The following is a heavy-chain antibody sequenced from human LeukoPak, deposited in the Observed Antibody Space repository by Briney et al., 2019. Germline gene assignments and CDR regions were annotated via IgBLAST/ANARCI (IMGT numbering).Heavy chain of an antibody. D-gene: IGHD6-13*01. J-gene: IGHJ1*01. CDR3: ARGGGSSWTQRGYFQY. Sequence: ASVKVSCKASGYTFTSYAMNWVRQAPGQGLEWMGWINTNTGNPTYAQGFTGRFVFSLDTSVSTAYLQISSLKAEDTAVYYCARGGGSSWTQRGYFQYWGQGTLVTVSS. CDR2: INTNTGNP. CDR1: GYTFTSYA. V-gene: IGHV7-4-1*02.